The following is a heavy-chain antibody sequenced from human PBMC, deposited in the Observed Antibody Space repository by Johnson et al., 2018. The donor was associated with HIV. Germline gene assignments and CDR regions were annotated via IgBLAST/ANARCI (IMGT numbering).Heavy chain of an antibody. CDR2: IRYDGTNK. Sequence: QVQLVESGGGVVQPGGSLRLSCAASGFTFSSYGMHWVRQAPGKGLEWVAFIRYDGTNKYYADSMKGRFTISRDNSKNTLYLQMSSLRPEDTAVYYCAKIGQWRERLEAFDVGGQGTMVTVSS. D-gene: IGHD6-19*01. CDR3: AKIGQWRERLEAFDV. CDR1: GFTFSSYG. V-gene: IGHV3-30*02. J-gene: IGHJ3*01.